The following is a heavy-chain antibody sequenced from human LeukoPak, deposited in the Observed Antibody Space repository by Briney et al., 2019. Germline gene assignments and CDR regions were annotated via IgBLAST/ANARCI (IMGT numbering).Heavy chain of an antibody. V-gene: IGHV3-30*02. CDR2: IRYDGSNK. J-gene: IGHJ3*02. CDR3: AKGKVRFLEWPTDAFDI. D-gene: IGHD3-3*01. CDR1: GFTFSSYG. Sequence: PGGSLRLSXAASGFTFSSYGMHWVRQAPGKGLEWVAFIRYDGSNKYYADSVKGRFTISRDNSKNTLYLQMNSLRAEDTAVYYCAKGKVRFLEWPTDAFDIWGQGTTVTVSS.